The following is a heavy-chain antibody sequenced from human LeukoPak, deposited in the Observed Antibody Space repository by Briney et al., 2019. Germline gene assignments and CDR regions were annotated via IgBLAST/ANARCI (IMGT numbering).Heavy chain of an antibody. CDR2: IYSGGST. CDR3: ARKSRGYTYWYFDF. V-gene: IGHV3-66*01. D-gene: IGHD6-25*01. CDR1: GFTVSSNY. Sequence: GGSLRLSCAASGFTVSSNYMSWVRQAPGKGLEWVSVIYSGGSTYYADSVKGRFTISRDNSKNTLYLQMNSLRAEDTAVYYCARKSRGYTYWYFDFWGRGTLVTVSS. J-gene: IGHJ2*01.